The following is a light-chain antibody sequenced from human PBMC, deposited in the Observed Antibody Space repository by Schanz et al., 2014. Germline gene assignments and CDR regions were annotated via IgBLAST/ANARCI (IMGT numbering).Light chain of an antibody. CDR3: QHYSLSPL. CDR1: QSVNGRF. CDR2: GAS. J-gene: IGKJ1*01. V-gene: IGKV3-20*01. Sequence: EIVLTQSPDTLSLSPGERATLSSKASQSVNGRFLAWYQQKPGQAPRLLIYGASTRATGIPARFSGSGSGTDFTLTISRLEPEDFAVYYCQHYSLSPLFGQGTKVDI.